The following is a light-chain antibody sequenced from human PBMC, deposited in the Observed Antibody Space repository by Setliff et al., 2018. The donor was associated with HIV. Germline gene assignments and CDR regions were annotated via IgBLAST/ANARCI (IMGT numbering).Light chain of an antibody. CDR2: DVS. CDR1: SSDVGGYNY. Sequence: QSALTQPASVSGSPGQSITISCTGTSSDVGGYNYVSWYQHHPGKAPKLMIYDVSKRPSGVSNRFSGSKSGNTASLTISGLRAEDEADYYCSSYTSSSTFVFGTGTKV. CDR3: SSYTSSSTFV. V-gene: IGLV2-14*03. J-gene: IGLJ1*01.